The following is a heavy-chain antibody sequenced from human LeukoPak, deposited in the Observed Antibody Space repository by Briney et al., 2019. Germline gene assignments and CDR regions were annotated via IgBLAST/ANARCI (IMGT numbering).Heavy chain of an antibody. CDR1: GFTVSGNS. Sequence: GGSLRLSCTVSGFTVSGNSMSWVRQAPGKGLEWVSFYSGGNTHYSDSVKGRFTISRDNSKNTLYLQMNSLRAEDTAVYYCARRAGDYSHPCDYWGQGTLVTVSS. CDR3: ARRAGDYSHPCDY. D-gene: IGHD3-22*01. V-gene: IGHV3-53*01. CDR2: YSGGNT. J-gene: IGHJ4*02.